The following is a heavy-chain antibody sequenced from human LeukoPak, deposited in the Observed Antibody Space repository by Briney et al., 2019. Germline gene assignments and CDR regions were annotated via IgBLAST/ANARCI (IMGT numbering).Heavy chain of an antibody. CDR2: ITYDGSNT. D-gene: IGHD3-10*01. Sequence: GTSLRFSCTASGFIFSTYAFHWVRQAPGKGPEWMAFITYDGSNTYFADSVKGRFTLSRDNSKNALYLQMNSLRPADTAVYYCARPGGYAFDIWGQGTMVTVSS. J-gene: IGHJ3*02. CDR3: ARPGGYAFDI. CDR1: GFIFSTYA. V-gene: IGHV3-30*04.